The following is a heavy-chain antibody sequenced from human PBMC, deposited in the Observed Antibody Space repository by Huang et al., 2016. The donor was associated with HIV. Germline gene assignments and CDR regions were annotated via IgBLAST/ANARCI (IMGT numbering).Heavy chain of an antibody. Sequence: QVQLVQSGAEVKKPGASVKVSCKASGYTFTAYGISWVRQAPGQGLEWMGWIFPYNGDTSYAQDFQGRGTMTTDTSTSTVYMELRSQRSDDTAVYYCARDRGSGYPPDYWGQGTLVTVSS. CDR1: GYTFTAYG. J-gene: IGHJ4*02. D-gene: IGHD5-18*01. CDR3: ARDRGSGYPPDY. CDR2: IFPYNGDT. V-gene: IGHV1-18*04.